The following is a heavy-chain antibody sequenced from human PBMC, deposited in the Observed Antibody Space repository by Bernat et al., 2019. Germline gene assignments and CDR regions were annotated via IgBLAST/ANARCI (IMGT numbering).Heavy chain of an antibody. V-gene: IGHV3-33*01. D-gene: IGHD5-18*01. Sequence: QVQLVESGGGVVQPGRSLRLSCAASGFTFSNSGMHWVRQAPGKGLVWVALIANDGSNKYYADSVKGRFTISKDNSKNTLYVQMNSLRAEDTAVYSCARDFGYNNGHPIDYWGQGTMVTVSS. J-gene: IGHJ4*01. CDR3: ARDFGYNNGHPIDY. CDR1: GFTFSNSG. CDR2: IANDGSNK.